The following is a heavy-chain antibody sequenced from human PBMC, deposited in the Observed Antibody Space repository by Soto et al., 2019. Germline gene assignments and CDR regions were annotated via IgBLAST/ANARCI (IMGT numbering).Heavy chain of an antibody. J-gene: IGHJ3*02. CDR1: GFSFSSFA. V-gene: IGHV3-23*01. D-gene: IGHD3-10*01. Sequence: GGSLRLSCAASGFSFSSFAMGWVRQAPGKGLEWVSAISGSGGSTFYADSVRGRFTISRDNSKNTLYLQMNSLKTEDTAVYYCTRAGRGVRGVKGQGAFDIWGQGTMVTVAS. CDR2: ISGSGGST. CDR3: TRAGRGVRGVKGQGAFDI.